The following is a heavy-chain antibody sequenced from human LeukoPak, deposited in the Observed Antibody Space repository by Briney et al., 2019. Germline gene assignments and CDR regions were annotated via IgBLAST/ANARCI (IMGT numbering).Heavy chain of an antibody. Sequence: SETLSLTCTVSGGSISSGSYYWGWIRQPPGKGLEWIGTIYYSGSTYYNPSLKSRVTISVDSSKNQFSLKLSSVTAADTAVYFCAGLSNGYDQPIDSWGQGALVTVSS. D-gene: IGHD2-8*01. CDR2: IYYSGST. CDR1: GGSISSGSYY. CDR3: AGLSNGYDQPIDS. J-gene: IGHJ4*02. V-gene: IGHV4-39*01.